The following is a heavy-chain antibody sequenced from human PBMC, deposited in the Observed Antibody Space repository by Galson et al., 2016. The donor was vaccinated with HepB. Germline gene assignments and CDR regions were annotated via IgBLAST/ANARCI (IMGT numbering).Heavy chain of an antibody. Sequence: SVKVSCKASGYTFSSYGMHWVRQAPGHRLEWMGRINGGNGNTRYSQKFQGRVTITRDTSATTVYVELSSLRSEDTGVYYCTRDLLSTIAAHAGGLWGQGTTVTVSS. CDR3: TRDLLSTIAAHAGGL. CDR1: GYTFSSYG. J-gene: IGHJ6*02. CDR2: INGGNGNT. V-gene: IGHV1-3*01. D-gene: IGHD6-13*01.